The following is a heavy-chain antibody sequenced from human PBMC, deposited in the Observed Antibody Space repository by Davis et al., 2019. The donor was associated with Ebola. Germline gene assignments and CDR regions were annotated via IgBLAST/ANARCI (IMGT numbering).Heavy chain of an antibody. D-gene: IGHD6-13*01. CDR2: ISSSSSYI. V-gene: IGHV3-21*01. Sequence: GESLKISCAASGFTFSSYSMNWVRQAPGKGLEWVSSISSSSSYIYYADSVKGRFTISRDNAKNSLYLQMNSRRAEDTAVYYCARGVAAAGRGPYWGQGTLVTVSS. CDR3: ARGVAAAGRGPY. J-gene: IGHJ4*02. CDR1: GFTFSSYS.